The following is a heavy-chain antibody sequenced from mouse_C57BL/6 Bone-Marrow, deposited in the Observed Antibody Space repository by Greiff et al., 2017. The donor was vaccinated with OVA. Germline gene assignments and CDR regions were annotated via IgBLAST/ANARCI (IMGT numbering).Heavy chain of an antibody. CDR3: ARNSITTVVATPDY. J-gene: IGHJ2*01. Sequence: VKLMESGAELVKPGASVKMSCKASGYTFTTYPIEWMKQNHGKILEWIGNFHPYNDDTKYNEKFKGKATLTVEKSSSTVYLELSRLTSDDSAVYYCARNSITTVVATPDYWGQGTTLTVSS. CDR1: GYTFTTYP. CDR2: FHPYNDDT. D-gene: IGHD1-1*01. V-gene: IGHV1-47*01.